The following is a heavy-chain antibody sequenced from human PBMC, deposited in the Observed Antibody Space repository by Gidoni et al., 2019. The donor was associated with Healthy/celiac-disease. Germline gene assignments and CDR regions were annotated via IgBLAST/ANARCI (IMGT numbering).Heavy chain of an antibody. CDR3: VSTRILTGQSWAGYYYGMDV. CDR1: GYTFTSYD. J-gene: IGHJ6*02. D-gene: IGHD3-9*01. Sequence: QVQLVQPGAEVKKPGASVQVSCKASGYTFTSYDINWVRQATGQELEWMGWMNPNSGNTGYAQKFQGRVTMTRNTSISTAYMELSSLRSEDTAVYYCVSTRILTGQSWAGYYYGMDVWGQGTTVTVSS. V-gene: IGHV1-8*01. CDR2: MNPNSGNT.